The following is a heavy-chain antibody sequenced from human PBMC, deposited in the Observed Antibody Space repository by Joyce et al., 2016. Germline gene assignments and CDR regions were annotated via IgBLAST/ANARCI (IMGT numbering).Heavy chain of an antibody. CDR3: AKDRPYSTYYYFYYMDV. D-gene: IGHD4-11*01. V-gene: IGHV3-23*01. Sequence: EVQLLESGGGLVQPGGSLTLSCAASGFTFNNYGLTWVRQAPGKGLEWVSSISDIGGSTYYADSVRDRFTISRDNSKNTLFLQMTSLTAEDTVVYYCAKDRPYSTYYYFYYMDVWGKGTTVTVSS. J-gene: IGHJ6*03. CDR1: GFTFNNYG. CDR2: ISDIGGST.